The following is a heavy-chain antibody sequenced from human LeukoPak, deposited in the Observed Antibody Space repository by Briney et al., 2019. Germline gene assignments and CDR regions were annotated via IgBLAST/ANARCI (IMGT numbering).Heavy chain of an antibody. CDR2: ISYDGSNK. D-gene: IGHD3-3*01. CDR3: ARGRVVSSPIGY. Sequence: GRSLRLSCAASGFTFSSYAMHWVRQAPGKGLEWVAVISYDGSNKYYADSVKGRFTISRGNSKNTLYLQMNSLRAEDTAVYYCARGRVVSSPIGYWGQGTLVTVSS. J-gene: IGHJ4*02. CDR1: GFTFSSYA. V-gene: IGHV3-30-3*01.